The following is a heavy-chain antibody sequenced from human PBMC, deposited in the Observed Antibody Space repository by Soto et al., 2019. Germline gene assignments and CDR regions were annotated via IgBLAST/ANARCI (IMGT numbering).Heavy chain of an antibody. Sequence: QMQLVQSEAEVKEPGASVQVSCKAFGYTFTTYFIHWVRQAPGQGFEWLGRINPTGGDTVYAQKFQGRVSLTRDTSTNTVSIELGSLTSKDTAVYYCARGSYASNVFIMDVWGQGTAVTVSS. CDR2: INPTGGDT. CDR1: GYTFTTYF. V-gene: IGHV1-46*01. J-gene: IGHJ6*02. CDR3: ARGSYASNVFIMDV. D-gene: IGHD2-2*01.